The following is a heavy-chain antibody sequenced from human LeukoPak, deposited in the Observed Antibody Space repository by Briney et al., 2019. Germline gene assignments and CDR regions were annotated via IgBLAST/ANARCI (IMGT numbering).Heavy chain of an antibody. V-gene: IGHV4-39*01. CDR2: IYYSGST. D-gene: IGHD3-16*01. J-gene: IGHJ5*02. CDR1: GGSISSSSYY. CDR3: AHLGPYGAFDP. Sequence: NPSETLSLTCTVSGGSISSSSYYWGWIRQPPGKGLELLGSIYYSGSTHYNPSLKSRLTISVDTSKNQFSLKLSSVTAADTAVYYCAHLGPYGAFDPWGQGTLVTVSS.